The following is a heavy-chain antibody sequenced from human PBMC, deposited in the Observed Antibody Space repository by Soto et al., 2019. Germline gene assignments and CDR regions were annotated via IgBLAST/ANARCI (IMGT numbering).Heavy chain of an antibody. J-gene: IGHJ4*02. CDR2: IYYSGST. CDR3: GRGNGWFVDY. Sequence: SETLSLTCTVSGGSIGSYYWSWIRQPPGKGLEWIGYIYYSGSTNYNPSLKSRVTISVDTSKNQFSLKLSSVTAADTAVYYCGRGNGWFVDYWGQGTLVTVSS. V-gene: IGHV4-59*01. D-gene: IGHD6-19*01. CDR1: GGSIGSYY.